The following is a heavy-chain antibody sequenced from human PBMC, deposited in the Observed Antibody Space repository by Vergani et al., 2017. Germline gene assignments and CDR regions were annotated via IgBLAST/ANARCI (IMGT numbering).Heavy chain of an antibody. CDR3: ARGTELPYDFWSGRYYYYMDV. V-gene: IGHV4-59*01. D-gene: IGHD3-3*01. Sequence: QVQLQESGPGLVKPSETLSLTCTVSGGSISSYYWSWIRQPPGKGLEWIGYIYYSGSTNYNPSLKSRVTISVDTSKNQFSLKLSSVTAADTAVYYCARGTELPYDFWSGRYYYYMDVWGKGTTVTVSS. J-gene: IGHJ6*03. CDR1: GGSISSYY. CDR2: IYYSGST.